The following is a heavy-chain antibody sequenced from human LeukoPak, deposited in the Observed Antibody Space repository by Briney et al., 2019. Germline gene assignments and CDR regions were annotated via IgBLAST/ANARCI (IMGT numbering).Heavy chain of an antibody. CDR3: AKDSMWYSYDP. CDR2: ISGSGGST. V-gene: IGHV3-23*01. J-gene: IGHJ5*02. Sequence: PGGSLRLSCAASGFTFSSYAMSWVRQAPGKGLEWVSVISGSGGSTFYADSVKGRFTISRDNSKNTLYLQMNSLRAEDTAAYYCAKDSMWYSYDPWGQGTLVTVSS. CDR1: GFTFSSYA. D-gene: IGHD1-1*01.